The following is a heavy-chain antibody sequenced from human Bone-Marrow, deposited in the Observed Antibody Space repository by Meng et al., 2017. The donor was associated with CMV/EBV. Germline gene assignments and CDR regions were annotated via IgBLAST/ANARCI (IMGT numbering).Heavy chain of an antibody. Sequence: GESLKISCAASGCTFSSYWMSWVRQAPGKGLEWVAFIRYDGSNKYYADSVKGRFTISRDNSKNTLYLQMNSLRAEDTAVYYCAKEGIEGATSAFDIRGQGTMVTVSS. CDR3: AKEGIEGATSAFDI. D-gene: IGHD1-26*01. V-gene: IGHV3-30*02. CDR1: GCTFSSYW. J-gene: IGHJ3*02. CDR2: IRYDGSNK.